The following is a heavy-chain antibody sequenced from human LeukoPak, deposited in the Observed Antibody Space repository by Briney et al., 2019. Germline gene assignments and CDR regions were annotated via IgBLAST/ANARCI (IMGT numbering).Heavy chain of an antibody. CDR1: GFTFSSYS. D-gene: IGHD5-18*01. V-gene: IGHV3-21*01. CDR3: ARDLSPPWDSYGQARVPLDY. Sequence: GGSLRLSCAASGFTFSSYSMNWVRQAPGKGLEWVSSISSSSSYIYYADSVKGRFTISRDSAKNSLYLQMNSLRAEDTAVYYCARDLSPPWDSYGQARVPLDYWGQGTLVTVSS. CDR2: ISSSSSYI. J-gene: IGHJ4*02.